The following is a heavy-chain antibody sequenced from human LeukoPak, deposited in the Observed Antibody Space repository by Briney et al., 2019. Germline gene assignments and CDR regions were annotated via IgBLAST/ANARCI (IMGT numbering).Heavy chain of an antibody. Sequence: SETLSLTCAVYGGSFSGYYWSWIRQPPGKGLEWIGEINHSGSTNYNPSLKSRVTISVDTSKNQFSLKLSSVTAADTAVYYCARVQHYYDSSGYYSTGDAFGIWGQGTMVTVSS. CDR2: INHSGST. D-gene: IGHD3-22*01. CDR1: GGSFSGYY. J-gene: IGHJ3*02. CDR3: ARVQHYYDSSGYYSTGDAFGI. V-gene: IGHV4-34*01.